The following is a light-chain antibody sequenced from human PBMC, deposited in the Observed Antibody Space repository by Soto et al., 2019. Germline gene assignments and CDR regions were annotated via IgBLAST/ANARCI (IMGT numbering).Light chain of an antibody. J-gene: IGKJ4*01. Sequence: EIVLTQSPGTLSLSPGDRATLSCRASQSVSSNYLAWYQQRPGQAPRLVIFGASSRATGIPDRFSGSGSGTDFTLTISRLEPEDFAVYYCQQYGASPVTFGGGTKVDIK. CDR3: QQYGASPVT. CDR1: QSVSSNY. V-gene: IGKV3-20*01. CDR2: GAS.